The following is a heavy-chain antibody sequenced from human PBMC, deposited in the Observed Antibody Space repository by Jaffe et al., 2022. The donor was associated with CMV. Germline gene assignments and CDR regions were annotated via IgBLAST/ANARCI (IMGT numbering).Heavy chain of an antibody. V-gene: IGHV5-10-1*03. CDR2: IDPSDSYT. CDR1: GYSFTSYW. CDR3: ARLDVVVPAARASHLIYYYYYMDV. D-gene: IGHD2-2*01. J-gene: IGHJ6*03. Sequence: EVQLVQSGAEVKKPGESLRISCKGSGYSFTSYWISWVRQMPGKGLEWMGRIDPSDSYTNYSPSFQGHVTISADKSISTAYLQWSSLKASDTAMYYCARLDVVVPAARASHLIYYYYYMDVWGKGTTVTVSS.